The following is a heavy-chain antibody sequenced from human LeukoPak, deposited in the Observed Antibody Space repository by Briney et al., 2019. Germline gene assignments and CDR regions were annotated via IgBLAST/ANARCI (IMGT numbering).Heavy chain of an antibody. D-gene: IGHD3-16*02. V-gene: IGHV4-59*01. J-gene: IGHJ5*02. CDR2: IYYSGSS. Sequence: SETLSLTCTVSGASISSYYWSWFRQPPGKGLEWIGYIYYSGSSNYNPSLKSRVTMSVDTSNNHFSLKLSSVTAADTAVYYCARYRLNWLDPWGQGTLVTVSS. CDR3: ARYRLNWLDP. CDR1: GASISSYY.